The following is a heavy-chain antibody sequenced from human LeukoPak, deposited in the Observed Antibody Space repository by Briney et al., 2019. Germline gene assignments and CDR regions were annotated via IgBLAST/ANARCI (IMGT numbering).Heavy chain of an antibody. CDR2: VSSDGSID. V-gene: IGHV3-30*03. CDR1: GFTFSNYG. J-gene: IGHJ5*02. Sequence: RSGGSLRLSCAASGFTFSNYGMHWVRQAPGKGLEWVAVVSSDGSIDYYADSLRGRFTVSRDNSKNTMFLQFNTLRPEDTAVYYCAREGMGTTFSAWFDPWGQGTLVTVSS. D-gene: IGHD1-7*01. CDR3: AREGMGTTFSAWFDP.